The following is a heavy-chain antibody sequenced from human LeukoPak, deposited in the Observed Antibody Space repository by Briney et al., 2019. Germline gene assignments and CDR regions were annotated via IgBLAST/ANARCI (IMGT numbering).Heavy chain of an antibody. CDR2: IGIRGDT. CDR3: ARGGIQVSGIDEFDY. J-gene: IGHJ4*02. D-gene: IGHD6-19*01. CDR1: GFTFIDYD. Sequence: GGSLRLSCAASGFTFIDYDMHWVRQVIGKGPEWVSAIGIRGDTHYSGSVKGRFTISRENAESSLYLQMNSLRAEDTAVYYCARGGIQVSGIDEFDYWGQGTLVTVSS. V-gene: IGHV3-13*01.